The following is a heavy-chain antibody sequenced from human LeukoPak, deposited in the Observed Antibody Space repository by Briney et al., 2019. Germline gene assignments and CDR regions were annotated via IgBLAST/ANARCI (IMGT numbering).Heavy chain of an antibody. V-gene: IGHV4-38-2*02. CDR1: GYSISSGYY. J-gene: IGHJ4*02. CDR3: VRDPGYYFDY. CDR2: IYHSGST. D-gene: IGHD3-10*01. Sequence: SETLSLTCTVSGYSISSGYYWGWIRQPPGKGLEWIGSIYHSGSTYYNPSLKSRVTISVDTSKNQFSLKLSSVTAADTAVYYCVRDPGYYFDYWGQGTLVTVSS.